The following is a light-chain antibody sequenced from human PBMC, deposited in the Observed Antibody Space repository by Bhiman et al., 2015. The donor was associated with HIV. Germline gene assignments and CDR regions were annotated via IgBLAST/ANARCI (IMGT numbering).Light chain of an antibody. V-gene: IGLV2-14*03. CDR1: SSDVGGYNH. J-gene: IGLJ1*01. CDR3: QSYDSSLSHV. Sequence: QSALTQPASVSGSPGQSITISCTGTSSDVGGYNHVSWYQQHPGKAPRLMIYDVSNRPSGISNRFSGSKSDNTASLTISGLQADDESDYYCQSYDSSLSHVFGTATRVTVL. CDR2: DVS.